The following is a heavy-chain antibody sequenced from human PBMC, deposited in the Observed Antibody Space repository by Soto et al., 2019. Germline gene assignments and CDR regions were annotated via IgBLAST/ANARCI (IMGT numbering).Heavy chain of an antibody. CDR3: AKADGEQWLIPHLDN. V-gene: IGHV3-23*01. CDR1: GFNFKKFA. D-gene: IGHD6-19*01. Sequence: GGSLRLSCEASGFNFKKFAMGWVRQAPGEGLEWVSGISCCGGSTFYADSVKGRFSLTRDDSKNTLSLQLNSLRVEDTAHYYCAKADGEQWLIPHLDNWGQGTQVTVSS. CDR2: ISCCGGST. J-gene: IGHJ1*01.